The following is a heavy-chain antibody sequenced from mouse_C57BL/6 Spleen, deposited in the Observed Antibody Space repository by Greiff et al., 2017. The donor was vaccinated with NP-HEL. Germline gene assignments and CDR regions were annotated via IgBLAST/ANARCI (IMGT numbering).Heavy chain of an antibody. V-gene: IGHV5-17*01. CDR2: ISSGSSTI. CDR1: GFTFSDYG. D-gene: IGHD2-5*01. CDR3: ARSYSKGGFAY. J-gene: IGHJ3*01. Sequence: VQLKESGGGLVKPGGSLKLSCAASGFTFSDYGMHWVRQAPEKGLEWVAYISSGSSTIYYADTVKGRFTISRDNAKNTLFLQMTSLRSEDTAMYYCARSYSKGGFAYWGQGTLVTVSA.